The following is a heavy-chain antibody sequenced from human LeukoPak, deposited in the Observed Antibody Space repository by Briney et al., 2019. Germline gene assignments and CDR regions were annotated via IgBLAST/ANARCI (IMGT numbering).Heavy chain of an antibody. CDR3: AREAMVRGPYYFDY. V-gene: IGHV4-4*07. CDR1: GGSISSYY. CDR2: IYTSGST. D-gene: IGHD3-10*01. J-gene: IGHJ4*02. Sequence: SETLSLTCTVSGGSISSYYWSWIRQPAGKGLEWIGRIYTSGSTNYNPSLKSRVTMSVDTSKNQFSLKLSSVTAADTAVYYCAREAMVRGPYYFDYWGQGTLVTVSS.